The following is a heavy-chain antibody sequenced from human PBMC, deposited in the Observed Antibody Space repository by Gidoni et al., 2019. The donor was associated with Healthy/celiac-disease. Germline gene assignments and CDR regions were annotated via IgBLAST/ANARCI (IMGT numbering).Heavy chain of an antibody. D-gene: IGHD4-17*01. V-gene: IGHV3-21*01. CDR3: ARYGDALDY. CDR1: GFTFSSYS. Sequence: EVQLVESGGGLVKPGGSLRLSCAASGFTFSSYSMNWVRQAPGKGLEWVSSISSSSSYISYADSVKGRFTISRDNAKNSLYLQMNSLRAEDTAVYYCARYGDALDYWGQGTLVTVSS. J-gene: IGHJ4*02. CDR2: ISSSSSYI.